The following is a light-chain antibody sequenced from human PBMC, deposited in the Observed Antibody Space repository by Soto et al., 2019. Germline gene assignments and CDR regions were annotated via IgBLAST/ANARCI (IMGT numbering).Light chain of an antibody. CDR1: QSINTW. CDR3: QQYTSYST. J-gene: IGKJ1*01. Sequence: DIQMTQSPSTLSASVEDRVTITCRASQSINTWLAWYQQKPGRAPKLLIYKASSLESGVPSRFSGSGSGTEFTLTISSLQRDDFAADYCQQYTSYSTFGQGTKVEIK. CDR2: KAS. V-gene: IGKV1-5*03.